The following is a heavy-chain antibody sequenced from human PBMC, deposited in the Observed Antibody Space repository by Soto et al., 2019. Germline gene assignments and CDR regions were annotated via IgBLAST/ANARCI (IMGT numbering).Heavy chain of an antibody. CDR2: IYYSGST. CDR3: ARHLGVAALPAEYFQH. Sequence: SETLSLTCTVSGGSISSSSYYWVWIRHPPGKGLEWIGSIYYSGSTYYNPSLKSRVTISVDTSKNQFSLKLSSVTAADTAVYYCARHLGVAALPAEYFQHWGQGTLVTVSS. V-gene: IGHV4-39*01. D-gene: IGHD2-15*01. J-gene: IGHJ1*01. CDR1: GGSISSSSYY.